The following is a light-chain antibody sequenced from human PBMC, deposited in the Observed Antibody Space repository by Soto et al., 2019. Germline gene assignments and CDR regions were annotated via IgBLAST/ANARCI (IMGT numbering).Light chain of an antibody. CDR1: QSVSSSF. CDR3: QQYVSSPWA. V-gene: IGKV3-20*01. Sequence: EIVLAQSPGTLSLSPGESATLSCRASQSVSSSFLAWYQQKAGQAPRLLIYGASRRATGIPDRFSGIGSGTDFTLTISRLEPEDFAVYYCQQYVSSPWAFGQGTKVEI. J-gene: IGKJ1*01. CDR2: GAS.